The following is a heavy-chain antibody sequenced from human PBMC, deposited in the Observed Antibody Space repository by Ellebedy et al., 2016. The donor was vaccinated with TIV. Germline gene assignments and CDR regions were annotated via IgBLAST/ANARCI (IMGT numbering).Heavy chain of an antibody. CDR2: ISSTSSYI. D-gene: IGHD3-22*01. V-gene: IGHV3-21*01. CDR1: GFTFGSFS. J-gene: IGHJ4*02. Sequence: PGGSLRLSCAASGFTFGSFSMSWVRQAPGKGLECVSSISSTSSYIYYEDSVRGRFTVSRDNAKNSLYLQMNSLRAEDTTVYYCARGPYDNSGYYYDYWGQGTLVTVSS. CDR3: ARGPYDNSGYYYDY.